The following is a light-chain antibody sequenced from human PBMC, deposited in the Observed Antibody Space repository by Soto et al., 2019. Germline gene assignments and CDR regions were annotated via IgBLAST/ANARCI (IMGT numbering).Light chain of an antibody. CDR1: QSVSSSY. CDR3: QQHGTSIT. J-gene: IGKJ4*01. CDR2: AAS. V-gene: IGKV3-20*01. Sequence: IVLTQSPGTLSLSPGERATLSCRASQSVSSSYLAWYQQKPGQSPRLLIYAASSRATGIPDRFSGSGSGTDFTLTISRLEPEDFAVYYCQQHGTSITFGGGTKLESK.